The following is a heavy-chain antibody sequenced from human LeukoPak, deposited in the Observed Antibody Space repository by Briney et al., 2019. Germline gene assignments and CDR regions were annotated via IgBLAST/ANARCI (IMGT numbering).Heavy chain of an antibody. CDR1: GFSLSTRGVG. CDR3: EMEPQY. D-gene: IGHD1-26*01. Sequence: SGPTLVNPTQTLTLTCTFSGFSLSTRGVGVGWIRQPPGKALEWLALIYWNDDKRYNPALKSRLTITKDTSKNQVVLTMTNMDPVDTATYYCEMEPQYWSQGTLVTVSS. V-gene: IGHV2-5*01. CDR2: IYWNDDK. J-gene: IGHJ4*02.